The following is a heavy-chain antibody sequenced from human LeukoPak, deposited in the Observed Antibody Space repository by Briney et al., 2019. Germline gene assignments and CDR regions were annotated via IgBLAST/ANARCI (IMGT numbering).Heavy chain of an antibody. D-gene: IGHD5-18*01. V-gene: IGHV3-30*14. J-gene: IGHJ3*02. Sequence: GGSLRLSCAASGFTFSSYAMHWVRQAPGKGLEWVAVISYDGSNKYYADSVKGRFTISRDNPKNTLYLQMNSLRAEDTALYYCARDLRYGAFDIWGQGTMVTVSS. CDR3: ARDLRYGAFDI. CDR2: ISYDGSNK. CDR1: GFTFSSYA.